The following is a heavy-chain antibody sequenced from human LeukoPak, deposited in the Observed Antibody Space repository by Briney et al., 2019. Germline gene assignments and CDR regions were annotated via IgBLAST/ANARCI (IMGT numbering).Heavy chain of an antibody. D-gene: IGHD6-13*01. CDR2: IYHSGST. CDR3: ARAAAAAGSDIAFNWFDP. CDR1: GGSISSSNW. V-gene: IGHV4-4*02. Sequence: PSGTLSLTCAVSGGSISSSNWWSWVRQPPGKGLEWIGEIYHSGSTNYNPSLKSRVTISVDKSKNQFSLKLSSVTAADTAVYYCARAAAAAGSDIAFNWFDPWGQGTLVTVSS. J-gene: IGHJ5*02.